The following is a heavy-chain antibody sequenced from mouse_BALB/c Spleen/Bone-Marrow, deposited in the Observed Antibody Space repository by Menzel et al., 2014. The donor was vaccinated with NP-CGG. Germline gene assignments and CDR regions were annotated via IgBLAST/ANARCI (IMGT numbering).Heavy chain of an antibody. J-gene: IGHJ1*01. CDR2: INPDSNTI. V-gene: IGHV4-1*02. Sequence: EVNVVESGGGLVQPGGSLKLSCAASGFDFSRYWMSWVRQAPGKGLEWIGEINPDSNTINYTPSLKDKFIISRDNAKNALYMKMSKVRSEDTALYYCARLNYYGNLFVWGAGTTVTVSS. D-gene: IGHD1-1*01. CDR1: GFDFSRYW. CDR3: ARLNYYGNLFV.